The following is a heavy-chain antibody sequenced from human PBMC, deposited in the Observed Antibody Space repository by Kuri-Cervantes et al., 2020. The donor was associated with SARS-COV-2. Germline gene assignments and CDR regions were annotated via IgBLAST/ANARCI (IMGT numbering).Heavy chain of an antibody. V-gene: IGHV4-61*02. CDR1: GGSISSGSYY. Sequence: SETLSLTCTVSGGSISSGSYYWSWIRQPAGKGLEWIGRIYTSGSTNYNPSLKSRVTISLDKSKNQFSLKLLSVTAADTAVDYCGGRPPDQGEEWFDPWGQGTLVTVSS. CDR2: IYTSGST. CDR3: GGRPPDQGEEWFDP. D-gene: IGHD3-10*01. J-gene: IGHJ5*02.